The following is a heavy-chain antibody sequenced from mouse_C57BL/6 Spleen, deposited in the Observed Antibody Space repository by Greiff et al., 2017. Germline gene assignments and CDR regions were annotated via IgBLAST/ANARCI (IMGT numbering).Heavy chain of an antibody. V-gene: IGHV1-55*01. CDR1: GYTFPSSW. Sequence: VQLQQPGPELVKPGAAVTMTCKVSGYTFPSSWITWVMQRPGQGLERFGDIYPGRGSTNYNEKFMRQDKLTVDTSSSTAYMQLRSLTSADSAVYYCARNDYDGGYYAMDYWGQGTSGTVSS. D-gene: IGHD2-4*01. J-gene: IGHJ4*01. CDR3: ARNDYDGGYYAMDY. CDR2: IYPGRGST.